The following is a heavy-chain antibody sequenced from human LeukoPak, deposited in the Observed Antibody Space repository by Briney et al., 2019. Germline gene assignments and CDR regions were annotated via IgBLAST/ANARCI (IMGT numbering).Heavy chain of an antibody. CDR3: ARDTVTPPYYFDY. J-gene: IGHJ4*02. Sequence: GGSLRLSCAASGFTVSSNYMSWVRQAPGKGLEWVSVIYSGGSTYYADSVKGRFTISRENTKNTLYLQMNSLRAEDTAVYYCARDTVTPPYYFDYWGQGTLVTVSS. CDR2: IYSGGST. CDR1: GFTVSSNY. D-gene: IGHD4-11*01. V-gene: IGHV3-66*02.